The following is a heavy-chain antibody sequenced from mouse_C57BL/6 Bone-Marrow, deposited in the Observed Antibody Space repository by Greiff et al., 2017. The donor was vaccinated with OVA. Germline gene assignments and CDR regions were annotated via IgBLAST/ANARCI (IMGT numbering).Heavy chain of an antibody. CDR1: GYTFTSYW. D-gene: IGHD1-1*01. V-gene: IGHV1-64*01. CDR2: IHPNSGST. CDR3: AREGTTVVAPLYYFDY. Sequence: QVQLKQPGAELVKPGASVKLSCKASGYTFTSYWMRWVKQRPGQGLEWIGMIHPNSGSTNYNEKFKSKATLTVDKSSSTAYMQLSSLTSEDSAVYYCAREGTTVVAPLYYFDYWGQGTTLTVSS. J-gene: IGHJ2*01.